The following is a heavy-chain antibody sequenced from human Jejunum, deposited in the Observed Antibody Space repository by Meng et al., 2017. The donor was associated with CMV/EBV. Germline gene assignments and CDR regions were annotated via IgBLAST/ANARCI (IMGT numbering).Heavy chain of an antibody. D-gene: IGHD1-26*01. Sequence: VGSGFVFNNYGMSWVREDPGKGMEWMDDIKQNENEKNYVNSVRSRFTIYRDNAKNSLYLQMNGLRAEEKAFYYCSRAGRYYLVSTTWGQGTLVTVSS. CDR2: IKQNENEK. V-gene: IGHV3-7*04. CDR1: GFVFNNYG. CDR3: SRAGRYYLVSTT. J-gene: IGHJ5*02.